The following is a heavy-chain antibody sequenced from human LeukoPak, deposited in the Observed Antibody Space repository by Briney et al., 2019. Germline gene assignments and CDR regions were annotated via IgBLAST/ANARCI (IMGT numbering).Heavy chain of an antibody. CDR2: ISSNGGST. CDR3: ARLAPMITFGGVISYYYYMDV. Sequence: PGGSLRLSCAASGFTFSSYAMHWVRQAPGKGLEYVSAISSNGGSTYYANSVKGRFTISRDNAKNSLYLQMNSLRAEDTAVYYCARLAPMITFGGVISYYYYMDVWGKGTTVTVSS. CDR1: GFTFSSYA. J-gene: IGHJ6*03. V-gene: IGHV3-64*01. D-gene: IGHD3-16*02.